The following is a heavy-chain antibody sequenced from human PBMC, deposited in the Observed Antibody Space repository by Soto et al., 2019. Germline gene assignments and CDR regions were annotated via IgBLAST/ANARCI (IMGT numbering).Heavy chain of an antibody. CDR1: GYMFTKSA. V-gene: IGHV1-3*01. CDR3: ARDGVAAGNINFDY. CDR2: ISGDSGNT. D-gene: IGHD6-19*01. J-gene: IGHJ5*01. Sequence: GASSEVSCKASGYMFTKSAMHWVRQAPGQRLEWMGWISGDSGNTKYSPKLQDRVTITRDTSASTAYMELSSLRSEDTALYYCARDGVAAGNINFDYWGQVPLVTAS.